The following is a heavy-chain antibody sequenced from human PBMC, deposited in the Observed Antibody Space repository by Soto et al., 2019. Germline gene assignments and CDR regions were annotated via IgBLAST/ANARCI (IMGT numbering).Heavy chain of an antibody. CDR1: GLTFSSYV. V-gene: IGHV3-30*18. CDR3: AKDRSMSSSWLNWLDF. Sequence: GGYLRLSCAASGLTFSSYVMHWVRQAPGKGLEWVAVISYDGSNKYYADSVKGRFTISRDNSKNTLYLQMNSLRAEDTAVYYCAKDRSMSSSWLNWLDFWCQGTLGTVSS. D-gene: IGHD6-13*01. J-gene: IGHJ5*01. CDR2: ISYDGSNK.